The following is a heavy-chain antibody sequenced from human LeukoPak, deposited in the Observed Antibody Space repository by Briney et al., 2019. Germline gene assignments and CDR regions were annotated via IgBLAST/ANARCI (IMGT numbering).Heavy chain of an antibody. CDR1: GDLYSGYY. J-gene: IGHJ6*03. Sequence: SETLSLTCAVYGDLYSGYYWSWIRQPPGKGLEGIGEINHSGSTNYNPPLKSRVPISVDSSKNQFSLKLSSVTAADTAVYYCARGLSHGSWYATRYYYYYYMDVWCKGTRVIVS. CDR2: INHSGST. D-gene: IGHD6-13*01. CDR3: ARGLSHGSWYATRYYYYYYMDV. V-gene: IGHV4-34*01.